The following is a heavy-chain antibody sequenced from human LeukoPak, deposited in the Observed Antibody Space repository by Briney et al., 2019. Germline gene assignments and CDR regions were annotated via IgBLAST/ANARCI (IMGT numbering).Heavy chain of an antibody. CDR3: AKVGRQYQLLSPVYDY. J-gene: IGHJ4*02. Sequence: KSSETLSLTCTVSGGSISSYYWSWIRQPPGKGLEWIGYIYYSGSTNYNPSLKSRVTISVDTSKNQFSLKLSSVTAADTAVYYCAKVGRQYQLLSPVYDYWGQGTLVTVSS. D-gene: IGHD2-2*01. CDR1: GGSISSYY. CDR2: IYYSGST. V-gene: IGHV4-59*01.